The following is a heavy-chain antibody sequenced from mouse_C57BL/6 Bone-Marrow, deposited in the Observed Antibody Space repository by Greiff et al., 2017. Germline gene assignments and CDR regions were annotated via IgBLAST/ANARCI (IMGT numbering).Heavy chain of an antibody. CDR2: IYPGDGDT. D-gene: IGHD4-1*01. V-gene: IGHV1-82*01. CDR1: GYAFSSSW. CDR3: AGLGRRYFDV. J-gene: IGHJ1*03. Sequence: VKLQESGPELVKPGASVKISCKASGYAFSSSWMNWVKQRPGKGLEWIGRIYPGDGDTNYNGKFKGKATLTADKSSSTAYMQLSSLTSEDSAVYFCAGLGRRYFDVWGTGTTVTVSS.